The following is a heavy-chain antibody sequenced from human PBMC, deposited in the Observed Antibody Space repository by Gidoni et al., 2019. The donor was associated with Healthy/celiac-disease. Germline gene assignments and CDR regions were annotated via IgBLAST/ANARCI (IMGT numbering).Heavy chain of an antibody. Sequence: EVQLVESGGGLVQPGRSLSFSCAASGFTFDDYAMHWVRQAPGKGLGWFSGISWNSGSIGYADSVKGRFTISRDNAKNSLYLQMNSLRAEDTALYYCAKALGATTLYYFDYWGQGTLVTVSS. J-gene: IGHJ4*02. CDR1: GFTFDDYA. CDR2: ISWNSGSI. CDR3: AKALGATTLYYFDY. D-gene: IGHD1-26*01. V-gene: IGHV3-9*01.